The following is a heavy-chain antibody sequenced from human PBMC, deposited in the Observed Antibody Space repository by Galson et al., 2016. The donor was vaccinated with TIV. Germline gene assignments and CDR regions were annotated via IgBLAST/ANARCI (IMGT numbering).Heavy chain of an antibody. CDR1: GLSVSINY. CDR2: ISDGGST. D-gene: IGHD3-16*01. Sequence: SLRLSCAASGLSVSINYMTWVRQAPGKGLEWVSLISDGGSTYYSDSVKGRFTISRDNSKNTLYLQLNSLRVEDTALYFCARERIGDATYYYYYYGMDVWGQGTAVTVSS. V-gene: IGHV3-66*02. CDR3: ARERIGDATYYYYYYGMDV. J-gene: IGHJ6*02.